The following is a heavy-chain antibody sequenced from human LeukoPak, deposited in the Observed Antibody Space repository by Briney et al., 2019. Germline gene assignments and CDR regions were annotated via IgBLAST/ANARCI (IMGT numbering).Heavy chain of an antibody. D-gene: IGHD3-22*01. CDR1: GYTFTSYG. Sequence: ASVRVSCKASGYTFTSYGISWVRQAPGQGLEWMGWISAYNGNTNYAQKLQGRVTMTTDTSTSTAYMELRSLRSDDTAVYYCARVPDYYDSSGYYYFDYWGQGTLVTVSS. J-gene: IGHJ4*02. CDR3: ARVPDYYDSSGYYYFDY. CDR2: ISAYNGNT. V-gene: IGHV1-18*01.